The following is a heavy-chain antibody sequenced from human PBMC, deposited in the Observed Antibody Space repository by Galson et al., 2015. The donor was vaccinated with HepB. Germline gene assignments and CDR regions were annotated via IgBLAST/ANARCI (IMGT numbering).Heavy chain of an antibody. CDR2: TYYRSKWYN. CDR1: GDSVSSKDVT. CDR3: VRGDPGGNSWLLNYFDY. Sequence: CAISGDSVSSKDVTWNWIRQSPSRGLEWLGMTYYRSKWYNEYAPTVKGRIAINADTSKNQVSLQMNSVRPEDTAVYYCVRGDPGGNSWLLNYFDYWGQGTLVTVSS. V-gene: IGHV6-1*01. D-gene: IGHD6-13*01. J-gene: IGHJ4*02.